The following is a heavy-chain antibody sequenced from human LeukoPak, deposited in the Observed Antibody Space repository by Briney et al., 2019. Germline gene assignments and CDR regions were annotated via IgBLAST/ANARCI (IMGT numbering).Heavy chain of an antibody. CDR2: TYYRSKWYT. J-gene: IGHJ4*02. D-gene: IGHD4-11*01. CDR1: GDSVSSNSAA. CDR3: ARDKDYSIDH. Sequence: PSQTLSPTCAISGDSVSSNSAAWNWIRQSPSRGLEGLGRTYYRSKWYTDYAVSVTSRITINPDTSKNQFSLQLNSVTPEDTAVYYCARDKDYSIDHWGQGTLVTVSS. V-gene: IGHV6-1*01.